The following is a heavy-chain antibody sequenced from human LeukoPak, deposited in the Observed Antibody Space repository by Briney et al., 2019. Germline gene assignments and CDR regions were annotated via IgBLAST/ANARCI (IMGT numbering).Heavy chain of an antibody. CDR1: GYTFTSYG. Sequence: ASVKVSCKASGYTFTSYGISWVRQAPGQGLEWMGWISAYNGNTNYAQKLQGRVTMTTDTSTSTAYMELRSLRSGDTAVYYCAREIAVVGTYQETDYWGQGTLVTVSS. D-gene: IGHD6-13*01. CDR3: AREIAVVGTYQETDY. J-gene: IGHJ4*02. V-gene: IGHV1-18*01. CDR2: ISAYNGNT.